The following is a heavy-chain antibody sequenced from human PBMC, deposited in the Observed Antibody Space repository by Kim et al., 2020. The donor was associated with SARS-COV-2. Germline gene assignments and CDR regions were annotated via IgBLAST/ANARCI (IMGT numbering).Heavy chain of an antibody. CDR3: ASVLRITIFGVVTVFDY. J-gene: IGHJ4*02. D-gene: IGHD3-3*01. V-gene: IGHV3-23*01. CDR1: GFIFSTTD. CDR2: ISDNGHST. Sequence: GGSLRLSCAASGFIFSTTDMSWVRQAPGKGLEWVAAISDNGHSTYYADAVKGRITISRDNSKNTLYLQMNSLRAEDTAVYYCASVLRITIFGVVTVFDYWGQGTLVTVSS.